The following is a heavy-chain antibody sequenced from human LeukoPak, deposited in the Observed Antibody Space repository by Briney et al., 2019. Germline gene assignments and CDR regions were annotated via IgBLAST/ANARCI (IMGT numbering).Heavy chain of an antibody. Sequence: PGGPLRLSCAASGFTFSSYEMNWVRQAPGKGLEWVSHISSSGSPIYYADSVKGRFTISKDNAKNSLYLQMNSLRADDTAVYYCARVLQSGSPLDYRGEGNLVTVSS. V-gene: IGHV3-48*03. CDR2: ISSSGSPI. CDR3: ARVLQSGSPLDY. J-gene: IGHJ4*02. D-gene: IGHD1-26*01. CDR1: GFTFSSYE.